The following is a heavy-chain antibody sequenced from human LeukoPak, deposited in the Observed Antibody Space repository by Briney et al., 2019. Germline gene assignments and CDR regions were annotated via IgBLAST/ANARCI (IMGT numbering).Heavy chain of an antibody. J-gene: IGHJ3*02. CDR3: ARDADGDYGDAFDI. Sequence: KSSETLSLTCAVSGYSISSGYYWGWIRQPPGKGLEWIGSIYHSGSTYYNPSLKSRVTISVDTSKNQFSLKLGSVTAADTAVYYCARDADGDYGDAFDIWGQGTMVTVSS. CDR2: IYHSGST. D-gene: IGHD4-17*01. V-gene: IGHV4-38-2*02. CDR1: GYSISSGYY.